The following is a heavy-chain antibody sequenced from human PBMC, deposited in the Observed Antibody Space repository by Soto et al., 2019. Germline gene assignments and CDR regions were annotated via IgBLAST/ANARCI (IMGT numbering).Heavy chain of an antibody. D-gene: IGHD3-10*01. J-gene: IGHJ6*02. CDR3: ARWRAYGSGTQGMDV. V-gene: IGHV3-74*01. CDR2: INSDGSIT. CDR1: GFSFSSHW. Sequence: EVQLVESGGDLVQPGGSLRLSCAASGFSFSSHWMHWVRQAPGKGLVWVSRINSDGSITSYADSVKGRFTISRDNAKNTLYVEMNSLRDEDTAVYYCARWRAYGSGTQGMDVWGQGTTVIVSS.